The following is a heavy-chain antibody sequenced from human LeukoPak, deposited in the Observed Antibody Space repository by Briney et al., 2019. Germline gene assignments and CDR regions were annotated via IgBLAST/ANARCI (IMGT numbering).Heavy chain of an antibody. J-gene: IGHJ3*02. D-gene: IGHD3-9*01. CDR1: GYSFTSYW. CDR2: IDPSDSYT. V-gene: IGHV5-10-1*01. Sequence: GESLRISCKGSGYSFTSYWISWVRPMPGKGLGWMGRIDPSDSYTNYSPSFQGHVTISADKSISTAYLQWSSLKASDTAMYYCARHVSDILTGHAFDIWGQGTMVTVSS. CDR3: ARHVSDILTGHAFDI.